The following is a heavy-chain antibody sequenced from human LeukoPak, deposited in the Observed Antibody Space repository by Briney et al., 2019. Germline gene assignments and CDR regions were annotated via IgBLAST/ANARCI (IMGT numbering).Heavy chain of an antibody. CDR3: ARGETSSYDY. CDR1: GFTVSINY. CDR2: IYSGGNT. V-gene: IGHV3-53*01. J-gene: IGHJ4*02. D-gene: IGHD2-2*01. Sequence: GGSLRLSCAASGFTVSINYMSWVRQAPGKGLEWVSVIYSGGNTYYADSVKGRFTISRDNSRNTVYLQMNSLRAEDTAVYYCARGETSSYDYWGQGTLVTVSS.